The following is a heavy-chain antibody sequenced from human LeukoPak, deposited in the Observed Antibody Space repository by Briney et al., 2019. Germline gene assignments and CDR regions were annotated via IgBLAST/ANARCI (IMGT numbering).Heavy chain of an antibody. Sequence: PGGSLRLSCEASGFTFSAYAMTWVRQAPGKGLEWVSAISGSGGSTYYADSVKGRFTISRDNSKNTLYLQMNSLGADDTAVYYCAKGNWRYFDYWGQGTLVTVCS. CDR3: AKGNWRYFDY. CDR2: ISGSGGST. J-gene: IGHJ4*02. CDR1: GFTFSAYA. V-gene: IGHV3-23*01. D-gene: IGHD1-1*01.